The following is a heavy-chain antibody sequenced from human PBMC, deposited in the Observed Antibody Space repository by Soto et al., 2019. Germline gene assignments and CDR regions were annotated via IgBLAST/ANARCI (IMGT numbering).Heavy chain of an antibody. Sequence: PXXTLSLPCTVSGGSISSSSYYWGSIRQPPGKGLEWIGSIYYSGSTYYNPSLKSRVTISVDTSKNQFSLKLSSVTDADTAVYYCARTDIVVGYYYMDVWGKGTTVTVSS. J-gene: IGHJ6*03. CDR2: IYYSGST. V-gene: IGHV4-39*01. CDR1: GGSISSSSYY. D-gene: IGHD2-2*01. CDR3: ARTDIVVGYYYMDV.